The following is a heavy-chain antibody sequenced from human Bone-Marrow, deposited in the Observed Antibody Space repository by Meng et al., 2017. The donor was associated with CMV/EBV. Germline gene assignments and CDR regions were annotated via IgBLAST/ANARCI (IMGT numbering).Heavy chain of an antibody. CDR1: GFTFSSYE. V-gene: IGHV3-7*01. J-gene: IGHJ4*02. D-gene: IGHD4/OR15-4a*01. CDR3: ARANNFDT. CDR2: IKQDGSEK. Sequence: GESLKISCAASGFTFSSYEMNWVRQAPGKGLEWVANIKQDGSEKYYVDSVKGRFTISRDNAKNSVYLQMNSMRAEDTAVYYCARANNFDTWGQGTLVTVSS.